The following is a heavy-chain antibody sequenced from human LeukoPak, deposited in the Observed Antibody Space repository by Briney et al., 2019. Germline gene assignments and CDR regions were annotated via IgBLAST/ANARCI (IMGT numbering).Heavy chain of an antibody. J-gene: IGHJ4*02. CDR2: INAGNGNT. CDR1: GYTFTSYA. D-gene: IGHD3-22*01. Sequence: ASVKVSCKTSGYTFTSYAIHWVRQAPGQRLEWMGWINAGNGNTKFSQKFQGRVTITRDTSASTAYMELSSLRSEDTAVYYCARSSGYYLPNFDYWGQGTLVTVSS. V-gene: IGHV1-3*01. CDR3: ARSSGYYLPNFDY.